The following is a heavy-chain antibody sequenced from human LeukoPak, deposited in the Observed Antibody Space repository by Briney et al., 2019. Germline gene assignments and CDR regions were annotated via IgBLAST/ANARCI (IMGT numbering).Heavy chain of an antibody. V-gene: IGHV4-39*01. Sequence: SETLSLTCTVSGGSISSSSYYWGWIRQPPGKGLEWIGNINYGGSGSTYYNPSLKSRVTISVDTSRSQSSLKLNSVTAADTAVYYCARLPAGYPNWFDPWGQGTLVTVSS. CDR3: ARLPAGYPNWFDP. J-gene: IGHJ5*02. CDR1: GGSISSSSYY. D-gene: IGHD3-9*01. CDR2: INYGGSGST.